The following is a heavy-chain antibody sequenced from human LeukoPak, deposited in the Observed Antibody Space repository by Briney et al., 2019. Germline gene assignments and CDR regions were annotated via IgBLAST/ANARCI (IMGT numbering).Heavy chain of an antibody. CDR3: AKSFNLRYFDPRDAFDM. V-gene: IGHV3-30*18. J-gene: IGHJ3*02. D-gene: IGHD3-9*01. Sequence: GRSLRLSCAASGFTFSSYAMHWVRQAPGKGLEWVAVISYDGSNKHYADSVKGRFTISRDNSKNTLYVQMSSLRVEDTAVYYCAKSFNLRYFDPRDAFDMWGQGTMVTVSS. CDR2: ISYDGSNK. CDR1: GFTFSSYA.